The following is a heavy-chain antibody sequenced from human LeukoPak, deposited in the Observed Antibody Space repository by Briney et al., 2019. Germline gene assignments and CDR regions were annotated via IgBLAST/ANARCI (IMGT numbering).Heavy chain of an antibody. V-gene: IGHV4-34*01. D-gene: IGHD2-15*01. CDR1: GGPFSRYY. CDR2: INLSGST. CDR3: ARDIVTERWFDP. Sequence: SETLSLTCAVYGGPFSRYYWTCIRQPPEKGLAWIGGINLSGSTHYNPSLKSRVTISVDTSKNCFSRKLSSVTAADTAVYYGARDIVTERWFDPWDQGTRLTVSS. J-gene: IGHJ5*02.